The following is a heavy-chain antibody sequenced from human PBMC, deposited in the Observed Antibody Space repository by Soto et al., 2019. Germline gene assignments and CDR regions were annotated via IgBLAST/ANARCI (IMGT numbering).Heavy chain of an antibody. CDR2: IVVGSGNT. V-gene: IGHV1-58*01. Sequence: SVKVSCKASGFTFTSSAVQWVRQARGQRLEWIGWIVVGSGNTNYAQKFQERVTITRDMSTSTAYMELSSLRSEDTAVYYCAAVGSNCSSTSCYAYYYYGMDVWGQGTTVTVSS. CDR1: GFTFTSSA. J-gene: IGHJ6*02. CDR3: AAVGSNCSSTSCYAYYYYGMDV. D-gene: IGHD2-2*01.